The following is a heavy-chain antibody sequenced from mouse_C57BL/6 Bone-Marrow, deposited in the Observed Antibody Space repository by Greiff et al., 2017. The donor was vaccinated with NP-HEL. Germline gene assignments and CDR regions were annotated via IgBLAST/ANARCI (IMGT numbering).Heavy chain of an antibody. CDR1: GFTFSSYA. D-gene: IGHD2-1*01. J-gene: IGHJ2*01. Sequence: DVQLVESGGGLVKPGGSLKLSCAASGFTFSSYAMSWVRQTPEKRLEWVATISDGGSYTYYPDNVKGRFTISRDNAKNNLYLQMSHLKSEDTAMYYCARDEGVIGYFDYWGQGTTLTVSS. CDR2: ISDGGSYT. V-gene: IGHV5-4*01. CDR3: ARDEGVIGYFDY.